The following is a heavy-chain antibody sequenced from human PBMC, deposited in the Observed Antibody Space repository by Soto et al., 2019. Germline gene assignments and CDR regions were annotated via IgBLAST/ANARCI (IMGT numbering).Heavy chain of an antibody. D-gene: IGHD2-2*01. Sequence: QVQLVQSGAEVKKPGSSVKVSCKASGGTFGSYAITWVRRAPGQGLEWLGGIIPILNSPAYAQKFKARVVITADEITNTAYMELNSLRFDYTAVYYCAREAPYCTSATCPKFYDMDVWGQGTTVTVAS. J-gene: IGHJ6*02. CDR2: IIPILNSP. CDR1: GGTFGSYA. V-gene: IGHV1-69*01. CDR3: AREAPYCTSATCPKFYDMDV.